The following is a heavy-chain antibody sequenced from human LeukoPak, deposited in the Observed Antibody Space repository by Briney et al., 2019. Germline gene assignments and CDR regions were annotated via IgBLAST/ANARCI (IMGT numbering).Heavy chain of an antibody. J-gene: IGHJ4*01. V-gene: IGHV3-48*03. Sequence: PGGSLRLSCAASGFTFSSSWMSWVRQAPGKGLEWLSYISSSGSTMYYADSVKGRITISRDNAKNSLYLQMNSLRAEDTAVYYCARVLAGATYFDYWGQGTLVTVSS. CDR1: GFTFSSSW. CDR3: ARVLAGATYFDY. CDR2: ISSSGSTM. D-gene: IGHD1-26*01.